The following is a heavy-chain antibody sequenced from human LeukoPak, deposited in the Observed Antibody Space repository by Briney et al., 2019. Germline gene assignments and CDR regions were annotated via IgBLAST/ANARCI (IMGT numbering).Heavy chain of an antibody. CDR2: MNPNSGNT. CDR1: GYTFTSYD. D-gene: IGHD6-13*01. J-gene: IGHJ6*03. V-gene: IGHV1-8*01. Sequence: GVSVKVSCKASGYTFTSYDINWVRQATGQGLEWMGWMNPNSGNTGYAQKFQGRVTMTRNTSISTAYMELSSLRSEDTAVYYCARRFSSSWYYYYYYMDVWGKGTTVTVSS. CDR3: ARRFSSSWYYYYYYMDV.